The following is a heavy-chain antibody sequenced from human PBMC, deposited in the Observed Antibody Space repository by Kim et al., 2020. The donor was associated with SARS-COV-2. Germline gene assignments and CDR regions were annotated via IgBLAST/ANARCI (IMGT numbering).Heavy chain of an antibody. CDR2: IRSRPNSYTT. Sequence: GGSLRLSCAASGFIFSDYAIHWVRQASGEGLEWIGRIRSRPNSYTTAYAASVEGKFIISRDDSNNTSYLQIDSLKTEDSAVYYCTRLGEDSQLPANNKWFVHWGQGTLVTVSS. CDR3: TRLGEDSQLPANNKWFVH. V-gene: IGHV3-73*01. J-gene: IGHJ5*02. D-gene: IGHD1-1*01. CDR1: GFIFSDYA.